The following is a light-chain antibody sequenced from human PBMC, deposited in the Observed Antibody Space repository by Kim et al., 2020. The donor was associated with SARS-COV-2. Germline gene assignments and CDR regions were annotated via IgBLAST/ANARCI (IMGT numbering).Light chain of an antibody. Sequence: VSPGERANLSCRASQSVSSNLAWYQQKPGQAPRLLIYGASTRATGIPARFSGSGSGTEFTLTISSLQSEDFAVYYCQQYNNWPMYTFGQGTKLEI. CDR2: GAS. CDR1: QSVSSN. V-gene: IGKV3-15*01. J-gene: IGKJ2*01. CDR3: QQYNNWPMYT.